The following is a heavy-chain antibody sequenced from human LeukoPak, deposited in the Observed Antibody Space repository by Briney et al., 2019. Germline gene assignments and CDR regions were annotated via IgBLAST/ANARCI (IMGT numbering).Heavy chain of an antibody. CDR1: GFTFTSYS. J-gene: IGHJ4*02. Sequence: PGGSLRLSCAASGFTFTSYSMNWVRQAPGKGLEWVSTISGGGGSTYYADSVKGRFTISRDNSKNTLYLQMNSLRAEDTAVYYCARVDSGRYYSDYWGQGTLVTVSS. D-gene: IGHD1-26*01. V-gene: IGHV3-23*01. CDR2: ISGGGGST. CDR3: ARVDSGRYYSDY.